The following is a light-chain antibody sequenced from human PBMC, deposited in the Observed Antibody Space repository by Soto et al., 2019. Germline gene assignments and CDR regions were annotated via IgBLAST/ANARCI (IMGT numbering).Light chain of an antibody. CDR3: CSYGAAEI. Sequence: QSALTQPRSVSGSPGQSVTISCTGSSNDVGTYNYVSWYQQYAGKAPKLIIYDVSKRPSGVPDRFSGSKSGNTASLTISGLQAEDEADYHCCSYGAAEIFGGGTKLTVL. J-gene: IGLJ2*01. V-gene: IGLV2-11*01. CDR2: DVS. CDR1: SNDVGTYNY.